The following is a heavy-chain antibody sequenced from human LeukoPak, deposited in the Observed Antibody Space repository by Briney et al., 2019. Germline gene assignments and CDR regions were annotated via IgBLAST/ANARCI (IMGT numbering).Heavy chain of an antibody. D-gene: IGHD6-19*01. CDR3: ARNIAVAGRGDYMDV. Sequence: SETLSLTCTVSGGSISSSRYYGGWIRQPRGKGLEWIGSKYYSGSTYYNPSLKNRVTISVDTSKNQFSLKLSSVTAADTAVYYCARNIAVAGRGDYMDVWGKGTTVTISS. V-gene: IGHV4-39*01. J-gene: IGHJ6*03. CDR1: GGSISSSRYY. CDR2: KYYSGST.